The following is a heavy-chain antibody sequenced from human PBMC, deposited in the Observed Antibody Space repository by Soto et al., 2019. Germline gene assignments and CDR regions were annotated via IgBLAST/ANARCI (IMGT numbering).Heavy chain of an antibody. CDR2: IYYSGST. Sequence: QVQLQESGPGLVKPSQTLSLTCTVSGGSISSGDYYWSWIRQPPGKGLEWIGYIYYSGSTYYNPSLKSRVTISVDTSKNQFSLKLSSVTAADTAVYYCARYCSGGSWLEEDAFDIWGQGTMVTVSS. CDR3: ARYCSGGSWLEEDAFDI. CDR1: GGSISSGDYY. J-gene: IGHJ3*02. V-gene: IGHV4-30-4*01. D-gene: IGHD2-15*01.